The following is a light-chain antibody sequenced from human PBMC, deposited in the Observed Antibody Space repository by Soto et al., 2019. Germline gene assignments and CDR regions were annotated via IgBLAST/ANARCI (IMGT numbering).Light chain of an antibody. CDR3: QQYGSSRYT. CDR1: QSVSSSY. V-gene: IGKV3-20*01. J-gene: IGKJ2*01. CDR2: GAS. Sequence: EIVLTQSPGTLSLSPGERATLSCRASQSVSSSYLAWYQQKPGQAPRLLIYGASSRATGIPDRFSGSGSGTDFTLTISRLEPEDFAVYYCQQYGSSRYTFGQATMLEIK.